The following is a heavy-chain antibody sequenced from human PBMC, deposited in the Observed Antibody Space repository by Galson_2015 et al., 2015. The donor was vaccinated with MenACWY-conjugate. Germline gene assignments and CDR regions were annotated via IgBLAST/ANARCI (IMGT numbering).Heavy chain of an antibody. V-gene: IGHV4-59*01. D-gene: IGHD4-23*01. Sequence: ETLSLTCTVSGGFISSFYWSWIRQPPGRGLEWIGHIYYNGSTNYNPSLKSRVTISVDMSKNQFSLKLSSVTAADTAVYYCARDRVQVTPSHHLYYGVDVWGQGTTVTVSS. CDR1: GGFISSFY. CDR3: ARDRVQVTPSHHLYYGVDV. CDR2: IYYNGST. J-gene: IGHJ6*02.